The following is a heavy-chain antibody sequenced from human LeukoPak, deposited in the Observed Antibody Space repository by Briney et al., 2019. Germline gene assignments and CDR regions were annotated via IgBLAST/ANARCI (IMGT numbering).Heavy chain of an antibody. D-gene: IGHD5-24*01. J-gene: IGHJ4*02. V-gene: IGHV3-53*01. CDR3: ARGRWLQLD. Sequence: TGGSLRLSCAASGVTVSSNYMSWVRQAPGKGLEWVSVIYSGGTTYYADSVKGRFTISRDNSKNTVYLQMNSLRAEDTAVYYCARGRWLQLDWGQGTLVTVSS. CDR2: IYSGGTT. CDR1: GVTVSSNY.